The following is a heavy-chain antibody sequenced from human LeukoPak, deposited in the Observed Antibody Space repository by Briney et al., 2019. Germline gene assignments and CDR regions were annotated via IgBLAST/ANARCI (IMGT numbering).Heavy chain of an antibody. D-gene: IGHD3-10*01. CDR2: ISAYNGNT. V-gene: IGHV1-18*04. Sequence: ASVKVSCKASGYTFTSYGISWVRQAPGQGLEWMGWISAYNGNTNYAQKLQGRVTMTTDTSTSTAYMELRSLRSDDTAVYYRARGVVRGVTSYYYYGMDVWGKGTTVTVSS. CDR3: ARGVVRGVTSYYYYGMDV. J-gene: IGHJ6*04. CDR1: GYTFTSYG.